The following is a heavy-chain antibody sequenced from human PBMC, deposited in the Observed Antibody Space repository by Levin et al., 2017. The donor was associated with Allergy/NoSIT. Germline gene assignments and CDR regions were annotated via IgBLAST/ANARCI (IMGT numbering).Heavy chain of an antibody. V-gene: IGHV4-61*01. CDR3: ARGSCGRTSCLSSLYYFDS. CDR2: IYYSGIT. D-gene: IGHD2-2*01. J-gene: IGHJ4*02. CDR1: GDSVTSRSHY. Sequence: SETLSLTCTVSGDSVTSRSHYWSWIRQPPGKGLEWIGYIYYSGITLFNPSVTSRVTMSVDTSKNQFSLKLSSVTAADTAVYSCARGSCGRTSCLSSLYYFDSWSQGTLVTVSS.